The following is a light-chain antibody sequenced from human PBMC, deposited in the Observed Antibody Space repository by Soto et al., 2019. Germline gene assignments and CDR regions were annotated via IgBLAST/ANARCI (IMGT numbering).Light chain of an antibody. CDR1: QTISSW. Sequence: DIQLKLAPSTLSVSLLEILTITCRASQTISSWLAWYQQKPGKAPKLLIYKASTLKSGVPSRFSGSGSGTEFTLTISSLQPDDFATYYCQQYNIYSAAFGQGTKVDIK. V-gene: IGKV1-5*03. CDR3: QQYNIYSAA. CDR2: KAS. J-gene: IGKJ1*01.